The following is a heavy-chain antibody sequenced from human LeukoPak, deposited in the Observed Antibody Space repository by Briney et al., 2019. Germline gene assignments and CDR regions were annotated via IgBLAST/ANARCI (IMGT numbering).Heavy chain of an antibody. V-gene: IGHV1-18*01. D-gene: IGHD3-3*01. CDR3: ARDVFSIFGVVTSLSDY. CDR2: ISAYNGNT. Sequence: ASVKVSCKASGYTFTSYGISWVRQAPGQGLEWMEWISAYNGNTNYAQKLQGRVTMTTDTSTSTAYMELRSLRSDDTAVYYCARDVFSIFGVVTSLSDYWGQGTLVTVSS. J-gene: IGHJ4*02. CDR1: GYTFTSYG.